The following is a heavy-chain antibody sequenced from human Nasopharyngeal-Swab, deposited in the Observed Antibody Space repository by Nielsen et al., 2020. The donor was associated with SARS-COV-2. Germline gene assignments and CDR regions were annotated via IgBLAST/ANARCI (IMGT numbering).Heavy chain of an antibody. CDR2: INPHSGDT. D-gene: IGHD3-3*01. V-gene: IGHV1-2*02. J-gene: IGHJ4*02. CDR1: GYNFDDYA. Sequence: ASVKVSCKASGYNFDDYAIHWVRQAPGQGLEWLGWINPHSGDTNYAQTFQGRVTMTRDTSISNAFMDVSRLIFDDTALYYCARVHCDLWSGSPFDYWGQGALVIVSS. CDR3: ARVHCDLWSGSPFDY.